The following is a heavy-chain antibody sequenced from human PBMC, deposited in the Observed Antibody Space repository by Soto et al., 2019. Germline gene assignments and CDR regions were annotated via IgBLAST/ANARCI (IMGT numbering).Heavy chain of an antibody. D-gene: IGHD3-22*01. J-gene: IGHJ4*02. CDR3: ARRHYDSSGYPRGYFDY. CDR1: GGSFSGYY. V-gene: IGHV4-34*01. Sequence: SETLSLTCAVYGGSFSGYYWSWIRQPPGKGLEWIGEINHSGSTNYNPSLKSRVTISVDTSKNQFSLKLSPVTAADTAVYYCARRHYDSSGYPRGYFDYWGQGTLVTVSS. CDR2: INHSGST.